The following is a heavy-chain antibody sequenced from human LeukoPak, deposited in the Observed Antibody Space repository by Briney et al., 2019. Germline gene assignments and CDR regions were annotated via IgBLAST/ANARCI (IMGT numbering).Heavy chain of an antibody. D-gene: IGHD3-3*01. CDR1: GGSFSGYY. V-gene: IGHV4-59*01. CDR2: IYYSGST. Sequence: PSETLSLTCAVYGGSFSGYYWSWIRQPPGKGLEWIGYIYYSGSTNYNPSLKSRVTISVDTSKNQFSLKLSSVTAADTAVYYCARGFTYYDFWSGYSFDYWGQGTLVTVSS. J-gene: IGHJ4*02. CDR3: ARGFTYYDFWSGYSFDY.